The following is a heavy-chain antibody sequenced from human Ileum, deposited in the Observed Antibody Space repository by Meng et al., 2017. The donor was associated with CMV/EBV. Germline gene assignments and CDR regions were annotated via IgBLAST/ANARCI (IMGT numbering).Heavy chain of an antibody. CDR1: GFTFSISA. D-gene: IGHD3-22*01. CDR2: ITSSGGGT. CDR3: AKKFQCDNIGHSLDY. J-gene: IGHJ4*01. V-gene: IGHV3-23*01. Sequence: GESLKISCAASGFTFSISAMIWVRQAPGKGLEWVSSITSSGGGTYYADSVKGRFTISRDNSKNTLYLQMNSLRAEDTAVYYCAKKFQCDNIGHSLDYWGNGTLVTVSS.